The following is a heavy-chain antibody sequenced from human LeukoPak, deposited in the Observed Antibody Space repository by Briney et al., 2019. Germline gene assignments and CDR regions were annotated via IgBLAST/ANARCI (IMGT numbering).Heavy chain of an antibody. CDR1: GGSFSSGDYS. CDR2: IYYSGST. D-gene: IGHD1-26*01. J-gene: IGHJ3*02. CDR3: AFSGSLEAFDI. Sequence: SETLSLTCTVSGGSFSSGDYSWNWIRQPAGQGLEWIGYIYYSGSTNYNPSLKSRVTISVDTSKNQFSLKLSSVTAADTAVYYCAFSGSLEAFDIWGQGTMVTVSS. V-gene: IGHV4-61*10.